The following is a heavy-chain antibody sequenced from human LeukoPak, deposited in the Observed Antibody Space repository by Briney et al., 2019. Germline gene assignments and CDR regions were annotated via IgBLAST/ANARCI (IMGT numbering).Heavy chain of an antibody. D-gene: IGHD4-4*01. Sequence: SETLSLTCAVYGGSFSGYYWSWIRQPPGKGLEWIGEINHSGSTNYNPSLKSRVTISVDRSKNQFSLKLSSVTAADTAVYYCASIITTTGGFDYWGQGTLVTVSS. V-gene: IGHV4-34*01. CDR1: GGSFSGYY. J-gene: IGHJ4*02. CDR3: ASIITTTGGFDY. CDR2: INHSGST.